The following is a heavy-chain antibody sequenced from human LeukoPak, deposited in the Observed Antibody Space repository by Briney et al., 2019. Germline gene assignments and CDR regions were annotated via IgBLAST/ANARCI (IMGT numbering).Heavy chain of an antibody. J-gene: IGHJ4*02. CDR2: INHSGST. V-gene: IGHV4-34*01. Sequence: PSETLSLTCAVYGGPFSGYYWSWIRQPPGKGLPWNGEINHSGSTNYNPSLKSRVTISVDTSKNQFSLKLSFVTAADTAVYYCARDRVAAAGTPLDYWGQGTLVTVSS. CDR1: GGPFSGYY. D-gene: IGHD6-13*01. CDR3: ARDRVAAAGTPLDY.